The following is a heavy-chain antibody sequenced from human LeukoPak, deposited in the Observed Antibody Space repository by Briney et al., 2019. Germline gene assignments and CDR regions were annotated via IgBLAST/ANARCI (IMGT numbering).Heavy chain of an antibody. J-gene: IGHJ4*02. CDR3: ARDRLGDYDHSGYYDK. CDR1: GFTFRDYY. CDR2: ICDSGRTI. Sequence: GGSLRLSCAASGFTFRDYYMSWIRQAPGKGLEWVSYICDSGRTIYYADSVKGRFTISRDNAKNSVYPQMNNLRAEDTAVYYCARDRLGDYDHSGYYDKWGQGTLVTVSS. V-gene: IGHV3-11*01. D-gene: IGHD3-22*01.